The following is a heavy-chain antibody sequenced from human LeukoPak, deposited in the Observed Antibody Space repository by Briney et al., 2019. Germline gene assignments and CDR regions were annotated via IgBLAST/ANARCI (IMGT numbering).Heavy chain of an antibody. D-gene: IGHD3-9*01. V-gene: IGHV3-23*01. CDR3: AKDLFYEILTGLLDY. J-gene: IGHJ4*02. CDR1: GFTFSSYA. Sequence: GGSLRLSCAASGFTFSSYAMSWVRQAPGKGLEWVSAISGSGGSTYYADSVKGRFTISRDNSKNTLYLQMNSLRAEDTAVYYCAKDLFYEILTGLLDYWGQGTLVTVSS. CDR2: ISGSGGST.